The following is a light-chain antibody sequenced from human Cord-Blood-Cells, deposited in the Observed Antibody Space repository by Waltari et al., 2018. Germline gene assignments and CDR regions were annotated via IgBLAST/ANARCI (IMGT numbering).Light chain of an antibody. CDR2: AAS. CDR3: QQSYSTPLYT. V-gene: IGKV1-39*01. Sequence: QMTKSPPSLPASVLDRVTTCCRASQSISSYLNWYQQKPGKAPKLLIYAASSLQSGVPSRFSGSGSGTDFTLTISSLQPEDFATYYCQQSYSTPLYTFGQGTKLEIK. J-gene: IGKJ2*01. CDR1: QSISSY.